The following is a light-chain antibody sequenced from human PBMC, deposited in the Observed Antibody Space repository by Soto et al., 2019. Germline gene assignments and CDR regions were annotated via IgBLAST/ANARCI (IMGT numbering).Light chain of an antibody. CDR2: GAS. J-gene: IGKJ2*01. CDR1: QSVSSSS. CDR3: LQFDNSPLYT. V-gene: IGKV3-20*01. Sequence: EIVLTQSPGTLSLSPGERATLSCRASQSVSSSSLAWYQHKPGQAPRLLIYGASSRATGIPDRFSGSGSGTDFSLTISRLQPEDFAVYYCLQFDNSPLYTFGQGTKLEI.